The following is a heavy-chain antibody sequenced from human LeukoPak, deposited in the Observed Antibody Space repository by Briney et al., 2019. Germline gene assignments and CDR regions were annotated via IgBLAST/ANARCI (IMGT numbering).Heavy chain of an antibody. Sequence: GGSLRLSCAASGFTFSDYGMHWVRQAPGKGLEWVAATSYDGSNKYHADSVKGRFTISRDNSKNTLYLQMNSLRPEDTAVYYCAKGPVGYPDYWGQGTLVTVSS. D-gene: IGHD5-12*01. V-gene: IGHV3-30*18. CDR2: TSYDGSNK. CDR1: GFTFSDYG. CDR3: AKGPVGYPDY. J-gene: IGHJ4*02.